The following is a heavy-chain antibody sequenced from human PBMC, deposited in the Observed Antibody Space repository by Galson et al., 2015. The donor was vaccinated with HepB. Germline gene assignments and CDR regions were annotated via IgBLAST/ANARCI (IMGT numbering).Heavy chain of an antibody. Sequence: SLRLSCAASGFTFSSYGMHWVRQAPGKGLEWVAVIWYDGSNKYYADSVKGRFTISRDNSKNTLYLQMNSLRAEDTAVYYCARDGDAWPSLWFGEIYYYYYGMDVWGQGTTVTVSS. CDR3: ARDGDAWPSLWFGEIYYYYYGMDV. J-gene: IGHJ6*02. CDR2: IWYDGSNK. CDR1: GFTFSSYG. V-gene: IGHV3-33*01. D-gene: IGHD3-10*01.